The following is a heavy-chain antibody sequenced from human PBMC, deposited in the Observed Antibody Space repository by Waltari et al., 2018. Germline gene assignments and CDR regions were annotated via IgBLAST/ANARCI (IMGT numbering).Heavy chain of an antibody. J-gene: IGHJ4*02. CDR2: ISGSGGST. V-gene: IGHV3-23*01. CDR1: GFTFSSYA. Sequence: EVQLLESGGGLVQPGGSLRLSCAASGFTFSSYAMSWVRQAPGKGLEWVSAISGSGGSTYYADSVKGRFTISRDNSKNTLYLQMNSLRAEDTAVYYCAKAQYYDSSGYLFSEDYWGQGTLVTVSS. CDR3: AKAQYYDSSGYLFSEDY. D-gene: IGHD3-22*01.